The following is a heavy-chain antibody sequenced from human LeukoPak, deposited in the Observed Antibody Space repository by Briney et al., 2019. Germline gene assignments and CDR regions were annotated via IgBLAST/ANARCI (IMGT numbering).Heavy chain of an antibody. CDR3: ARLAYWSNYYYYGIDV. V-gene: IGHV1-18*01. J-gene: IGHJ6*02. Sequence: GASVKVSCKASGYTFTSYGISWVRRAPGQGLEWMGWISAYNGNTNYAQKLQGRVTMTTDTSTSTAYMELRSLRSDDTAVYYCARLAYWSNYYYYGIDVWGQGTTVTVSS. CDR2: ISAYNGNT. CDR1: GYTFTSYG. D-gene: IGHD2-8*02.